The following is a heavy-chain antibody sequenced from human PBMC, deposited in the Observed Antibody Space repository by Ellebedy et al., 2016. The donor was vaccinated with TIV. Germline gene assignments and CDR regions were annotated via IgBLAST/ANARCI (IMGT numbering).Heavy chain of an antibody. D-gene: IGHD3-10*02. V-gene: IGHV4-31*03. J-gene: IGHJ4*02. Sequence: MPSETLSLTCTVSGGSISSGAFYWTWIRQQPGKGLEWIGNIYYSGSTYYRPSLKTRVTISLDTSNNQFSLRLNSVTAADTAVYYCARDEGCSGSLSYWGQGSLVTVSS. CDR3: ARDEGCSGSLSY. CDR2: IYYSGST. CDR1: GGSISSGAFY.